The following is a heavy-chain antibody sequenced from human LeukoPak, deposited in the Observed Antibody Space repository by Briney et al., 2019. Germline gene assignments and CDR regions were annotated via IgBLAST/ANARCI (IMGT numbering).Heavy chain of an antibody. CDR3: ARDWGREGYDPLEFDY. Sequence: GGSLRPSCAASGFTFSSYWMSWVRQAPGKGLEWVANIKQDGSEKYYVDSAKGRFTISRDNAKNSLYLQLNSLRAEDTAVYYCARDWGREGYDPLEFDYWGQGTLVTVSS. CDR2: IKQDGSEK. J-gene: IGHJ4*02. CDR1: GFTFSSYW. D-gene: IGHD1-1*01. V-gene: IGHV3-7*01.